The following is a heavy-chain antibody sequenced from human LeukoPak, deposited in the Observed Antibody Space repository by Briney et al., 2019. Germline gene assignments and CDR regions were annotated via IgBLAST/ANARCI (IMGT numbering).Heavy chain of an antibody. CDR3: ARDNYYDFWSGYYNWFDP. CDR1: GYTLTELS. J-gene: IGHJ5*02. V-gene: IGHV1-2*02. Sequence: ASVKVSCKVSGYTLTELSMHWVRQAPGQGLEWMGWINPNSGGTNYAQKFQGRVTMTRDTSISTAYMELSRLRSDDTAVYYCARDNYYDFWSGYYNWFDPWGQGTLVTVSS. D-gene: IGHD3-3*01. CDR2: INPNSGGT.